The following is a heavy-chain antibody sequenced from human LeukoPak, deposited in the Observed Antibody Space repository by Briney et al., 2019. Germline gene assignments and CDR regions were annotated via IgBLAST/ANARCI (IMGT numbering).Heavy chain of an antibody. CDR3: AREDYYDSSGYSLFDY. J-gene: IGHJ4*02. CDR2: IIPIFGTA. D-gene: IGHD3-22*01. V-gene: IGHV1-69*05. CDR1: GGTFSSYA. Sequence: SVKVSCKASGGTFSSYAISWVRQAPGQGLEWMGGIIPIFGTANYAQKFQGRVTITTDEPTSTAYMELSSLRSEDTAVYYCAREDYYDSSGYSLFDYWGQGTLVTVSS.